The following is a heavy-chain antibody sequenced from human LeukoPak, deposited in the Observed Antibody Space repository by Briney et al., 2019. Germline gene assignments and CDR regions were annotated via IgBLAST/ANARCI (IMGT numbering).Heavy chain of an antibody. V-gene: IGHV1-18*01. D-gene: IGHD1-1*01. CDR2: ISTNNGNS. CDR3: ARVRDSDNWWGAVDI. CDR1: GYRLSRSG. Sequence: ASVKVSCMASGYRLSRSGITRVRQAPGQGPEWMGWISTNNGNSRYAQNFQGRVTLTTDTSTNTAHLELTSLRSDDTAIYYCARVRDSDNWWGAVDIWGQGTMVTVSS. J-gene: IGHJ3*02.